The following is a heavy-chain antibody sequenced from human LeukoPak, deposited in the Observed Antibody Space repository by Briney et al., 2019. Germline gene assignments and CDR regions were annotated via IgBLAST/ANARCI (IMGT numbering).Heavy chain of an antibody. V-gene: IGHV4-34*01. CDR2: INHSGST. Sequence: ASETLSLTCTVSGGSISSYSWSWIRQPPGKGLEWIGEINHSGSTNYNPSLKSRVTISVDTSKNQFSLKLSSVTAADTAVYYCARGSKVVAATRWVNWFDPWGQGTLVTVSS. CDR1: GGSISSYS. J-gene: IGHJ5*02. CDR3: ARGSKVVAATRWVNWFDP. D-gene: IGHD2-15*01.